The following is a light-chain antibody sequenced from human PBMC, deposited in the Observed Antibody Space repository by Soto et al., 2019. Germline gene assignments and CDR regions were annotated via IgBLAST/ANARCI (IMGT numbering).Light chain of an antibody. CDR1: SSDVGGYNF. CDR3: SSYAGSNIVV. CDR2: EVS. Sequence: QSALTQPPSASGSPGQSVTISFTVTSSDVGGYNFVSWYQQHPGKAPKLMIYEVSERPSGVPDRFSGSKSGNTASLTVSGLQAEDEADYYCSSYAGSNIVVFGGGTKLTVL. V-gene: IGLV2-8*01. J-gene: IGLJ2*01.